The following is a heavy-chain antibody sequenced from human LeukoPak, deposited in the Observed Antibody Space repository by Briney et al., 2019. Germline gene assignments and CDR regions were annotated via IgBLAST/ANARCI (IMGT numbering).Heavy chain of an antibody. CDR3: ARELMVRGVIYWFDP. D-gene: IGHD3-10*01. CDR1: GYTFTGYY. V-gene: IGHV1-2*02. Sequence: ASVKVSCKASGYTFTGYYMHWVRQAPGQGLEWMGWINPNSGGTNYAQKLQGRVTMTRDTSISTAYMELSRLRSDDTAVYYCARELMVRGVIYWFDPWGQGTLVTVSS. CDR2: INPNSGGT. J-gene: IGHJ5*02.